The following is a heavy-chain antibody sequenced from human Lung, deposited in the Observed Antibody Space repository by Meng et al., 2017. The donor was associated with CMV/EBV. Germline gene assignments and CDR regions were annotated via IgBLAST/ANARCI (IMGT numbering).Heavy chain of an antibody. V-gene: IGHV3-13*01. J-gene: IGHJ4*02. CDR3: ARARSPTHFDY. CDR2: IGTVGDT. Sequence: SCTASGFTFSTYDFHWVRQPTAKGLEWVSSIGTVGDTYSIGSVKGRFIISREDAKNSVYLQMNGLRDGDTGLYYCARARSPTHFDYWGQGALVTVSS. CDR1: GFTFSTYD.